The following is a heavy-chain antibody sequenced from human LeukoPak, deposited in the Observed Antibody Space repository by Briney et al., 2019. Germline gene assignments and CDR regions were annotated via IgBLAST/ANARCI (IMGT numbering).Heavy chain of an antibody. Sequence: PGGSPRLSCAASGFTFDDYAMHWVRQAPGKGLEWVSGISYNSDTIAYADSVKGRFTISRDSAKNSLYLQMNSLRAEGTALYYCAKDYCGGDCYSGWYFDLWGRGTLVTVSS. CDR3: AKDYCGGDCYSGWYFDL. CDR2: ISYNSDTI. V-gene: IGHV3-9*01. CDR1: GFTFDDYA. D-gene: IGHD2-21*02. J-gene: IGHJ2*01.